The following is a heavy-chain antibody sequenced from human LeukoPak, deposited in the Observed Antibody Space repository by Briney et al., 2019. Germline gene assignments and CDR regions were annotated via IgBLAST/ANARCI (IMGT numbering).Heavy chain of an antibody. V-gene: IGHV3-21*01. CDR1: GFTFSSYS. D-gene: IGHD3-22*01. Sequence: GGSLRLSCAASGFTFSSYSMNWVRQAPGKGLEWVSSISSSSSYIYYADSVKGRFTISRDNAKNSLYLQMNSLRAEDTAVYYCARDLYYYDSSGYYQVHPDYWGQGTLVTVSS. J-gene: IGHJ4*02. CDR2: ISSSSSYI. CDR3: ARDLYYYDSSGYYQVHPDY.